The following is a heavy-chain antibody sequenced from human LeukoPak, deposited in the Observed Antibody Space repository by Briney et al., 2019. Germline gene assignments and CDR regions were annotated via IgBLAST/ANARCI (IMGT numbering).Heavy chain of an antibody. Sequence: GASVKVSCKASGYTFTSHGISWVRQAPGQGLEWMGWISAYNGNTNYAQKLQGRVTMTTDTSTSTAYMELRSLRSDDTAVYYCARDSVLVPDAYCGGDCHHYYYYMDVWGKGTTVTVSS. V-gene: IGHV1-18*01. D-gene: IGHD2-21*01. CDR2: ISAYNGNT. J-gene: IGHJ6*03. CDR3: ARDSVLVPDAYCGGDCHHYYYYMDV. CDR1: GYTFTSHG.